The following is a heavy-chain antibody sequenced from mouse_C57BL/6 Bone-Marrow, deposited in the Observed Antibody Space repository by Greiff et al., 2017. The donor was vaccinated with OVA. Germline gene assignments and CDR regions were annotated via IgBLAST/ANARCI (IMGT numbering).Heavy chain of an antibody. V-gene: IGHV1-76*01. J-gene: IGHJ3*01. CDR1: GYTFTDYY. CDR3: ARGGWLPRAY. D-gene: IGHD2-3*01. CDR2: IYPGRGNT. Sequence: VQLKQSGAELVRPGASVKLSCKASGYTFTDYYINWVKQRPGQGLEWIARIYPGRGNTYYNEKFKGKATLTAEKSSSTAYMQLSSLTSEDSAVYFCARGGWLPRAYWGQGTLVTVAA.